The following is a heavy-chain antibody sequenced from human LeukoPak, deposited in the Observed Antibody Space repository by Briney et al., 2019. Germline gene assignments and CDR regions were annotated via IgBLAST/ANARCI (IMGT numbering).Heavy chain of an antibody. CDR3: AKVDRNYNGHAFDI. J-gene: IGHJ3*02. CDR1: GYSISSGYY. CDR2: IYSSGST. Sequence: SETLSLTCTVSGYSISSGYYWGWIRQPAGKGLEWIGRIYSSGSTDYNPSLKSRVTMSLDTSKNHFSLNLSSVTAADTAVYYCAKVDRNYNGHAFDIWGQGTMVTVSP. D-gene: IGHD1-14*01. V-gene: IGHV4-38-2*02.